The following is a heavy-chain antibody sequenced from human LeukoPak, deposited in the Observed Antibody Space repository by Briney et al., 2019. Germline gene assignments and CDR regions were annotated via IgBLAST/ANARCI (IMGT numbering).Heavy chain of an antibody. J-gene: IGHJ6*02. CDR3: ARLTARRGYYYYGMDV. Sequence: SETLSLTCRVSGGSIRNSYWSWIRQPPGKGLEWIGYIYSTESTNYNPSLKSRVTMSGDTSKNQFSLKLTSVTAADTAVYYCARLTARRGYYYYGMDVWGQGTTVTVSS. V-gene: IGHV4-59*01. CDR1: GGSIRNSY. CDR2: IYSTEST. D-gene: IGHD3-10*01.